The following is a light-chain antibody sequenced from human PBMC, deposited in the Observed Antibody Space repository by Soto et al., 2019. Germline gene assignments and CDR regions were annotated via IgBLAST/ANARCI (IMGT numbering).Light chain of an antibody. J-gene: IGKJ2*03. Sequence: EIVMTQSPATLSVSPGERATLSCRASHSVGTNLAWYQQKPGQAPRLLIYGASTRATDIPARFSGSGSVTDFTLTISSLQSEDFAVYSCQQYTNWPPMYSFGQGTKLEIK. CDR2: GAS. CDR3: QQYTNWPPMYS. V-gene: IGKV3-15*01. CDR1: HSVGTN.